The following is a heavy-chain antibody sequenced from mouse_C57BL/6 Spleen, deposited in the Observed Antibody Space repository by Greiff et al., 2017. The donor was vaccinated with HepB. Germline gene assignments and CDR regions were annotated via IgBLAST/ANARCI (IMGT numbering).Heavy chain of an antibody. J-gene: IGHJ2*01. CDR3: TREGGSYDYDGYFDY. V-gene: IGHV5-9-1*02. CDR2: ISSGGDYI. CDR1: GFTFSSYA. Sequence: EVKVVESGEGLVKPGGSLKLSCAASGFTFSSYAMSWVRQTPEKRLEWVAYISSGGDYIYYADTVKGRFTISRDNARNTLYLQMSSLKSEDTAMYYCTREGGSYDYDGYFDYWGQGTTLTVSS. D-gene: IGHD2-4*01.